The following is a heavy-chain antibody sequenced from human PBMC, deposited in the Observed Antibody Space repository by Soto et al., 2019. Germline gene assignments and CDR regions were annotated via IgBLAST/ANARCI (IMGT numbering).Heavy chain of an antibody. CDR2: ISGSGGST. CDR3: AKGGYGDRLNFDY. D-gene: IGHD4-17*01. Sequence: EVQLLESGGGLVQPGGSLRLSCAASGFTFSSYAMSWVRQAPGQGLEWVSAISGSGGSTYYADSVKGRFTISRDNAKYTLYMQMNSLRAEDTAVYYGAKGGYGDRLNFDYWGQGTLVTVSS. J-gene: IGHJ4*02. CDR1: GFTFSSYA. V-gene: IGHV3-23*01.